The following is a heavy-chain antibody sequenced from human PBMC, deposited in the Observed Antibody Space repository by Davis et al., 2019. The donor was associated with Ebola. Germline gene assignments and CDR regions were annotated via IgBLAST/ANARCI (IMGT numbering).Heavy chain of an antibody. V-gene: IGHV3-23*01. CDR3: ARVGGITIFGVVVDY. J-gene: IGHJ4*02. CDR1: GFTFSSYE. Sequence: GESLKISCAASGFTFSSYEMNWVRQAPGKGLEWVSAISGSGGSTYYADSVKGRFTISRDNSKNTLYLQMNSLRAEDTAVYYCARVGGITIFGVVVDYWGQGTLVTVSS. D-gene: IGHD3-3*01. CDR2: ISGSGGST.